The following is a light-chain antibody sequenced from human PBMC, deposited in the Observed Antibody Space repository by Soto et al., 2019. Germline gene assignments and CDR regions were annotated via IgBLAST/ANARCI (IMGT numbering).Light chain of an antibody. Sequence: EIVMTKSPSTLSVSPGEGVTLSCRASQSVSSNLASYGQKPGQAPRLLISDASTRATGIPARFSASGSGTDFTLTISDACPEAFALYYFHQRQRLYRTFGQGT. CDR3: HQRQRLYRT. V-gene: IGKV3D-15*01. CDR1: QSVSSN. CDR2: DAS. J-gene: IGKJ1*01.